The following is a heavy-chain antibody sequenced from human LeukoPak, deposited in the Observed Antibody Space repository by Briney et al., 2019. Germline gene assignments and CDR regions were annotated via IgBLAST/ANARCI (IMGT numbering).Heavy chain of an antibody. CDR2: IYYSGST. D-gene: IGHD6-19*01. V-gene: IGHV4-39*07. CDR1: GGSISSSSYY. CDR3: ARGRGSSGYKRGYFDY. J-gene: IGHJ4*02. Sequence: SETLSLTCTVSGGSISSSSYYWGWIRQPPGKGLEWIGSIYYSGSTYYNPSLKSRVTISVDTSKNQFSLKLSSVTAADTAVYYCARGRGSSGYKRGYFDYWGQGTLVTVSS.